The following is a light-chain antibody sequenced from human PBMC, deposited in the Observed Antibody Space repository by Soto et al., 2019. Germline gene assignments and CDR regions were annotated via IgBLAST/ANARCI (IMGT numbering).Light chain of an antibody. J-gene: IGKJ5*01. CDR1: QSVLYSSNNKNY. Sequence: DIVMTQSPDSLAVSLGERATINCKSSQSVLYSSNNKNYLAWYQQKPGQPPKLLIYWASTRESGVPDRFSGSGSGTYFTLAISSLQAEDVAVFCCRQDYSTPPITFRQGTRLEIK. CDR2: WAS. V-gene: IGKV4-1*01. CDR3: RQDYSTPPIT.